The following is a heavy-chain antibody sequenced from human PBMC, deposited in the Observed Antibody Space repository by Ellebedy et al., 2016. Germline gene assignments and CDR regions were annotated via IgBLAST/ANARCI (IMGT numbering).Heavy chain of an antibody. D-gene: IGHD6-19*01. Sequence: SVKVSXXASGFTFTSSAVQWVRQARGQRLEWIGWIVVGSGNTNYAQKFQERVTITRDMSTSTAYMELSSLRSEDTAVYYCAAVYSSGWYYYYGMDVWGQGTTVTVSS. CDR3: AAVYSSGWYYYYGMDV. J-gene: IGHJ6*02. CDR2: IVVGSGNT. V-gene: IGHV1-58*01. CDR1: GFTFTSSA.